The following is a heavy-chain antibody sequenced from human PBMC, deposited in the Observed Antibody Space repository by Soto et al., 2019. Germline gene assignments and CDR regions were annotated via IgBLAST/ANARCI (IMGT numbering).Heavy chain of an antibody. Sequence: AGGSLRLSCAASGFTFSSYGMHWVRQAPGKGLEWVAVISYDGSNKYYADSVKGRFTISRDNSKNTLYLQMNSLRAEDTAVYYCANQQYSSSWYDYYYYGMDVWGQGTTVTVSS. CDR3: ANQQYSSSWYDYYYYGMDV. D-gene: IGHD6-13*01. V-gene: IGHV3-30*18. CDR2: ISYDGSNK. CDR1: GFTFSSYG. J-gene: IGHJ6*02.